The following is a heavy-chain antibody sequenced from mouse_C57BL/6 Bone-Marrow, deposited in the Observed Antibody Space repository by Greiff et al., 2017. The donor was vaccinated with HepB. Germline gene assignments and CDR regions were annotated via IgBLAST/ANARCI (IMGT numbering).Heavy chain of an antibody. D-gene: IGHD1-1*01. CDR3: ARWAFYYYGSSYCAMDY. Sequence: VQLQQSGPELVKPGDSVKISCKASGYSFTGYFMNWVMQSHGKSLEWIGRINPYNGDTFYNQKFKGKATLTVDKSSSTAHMELRSLTSEDSAVYYCARWAFYYYGSSYCAMDYWGQGTSVTVSS. V-gene: IGHV1-20*01. CDR1: GYSFTGYF. J-gene: IGHJ4*01. CDR2: INPYNGDT.